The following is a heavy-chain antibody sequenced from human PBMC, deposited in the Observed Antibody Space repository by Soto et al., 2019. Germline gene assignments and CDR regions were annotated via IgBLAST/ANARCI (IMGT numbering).Heavy chain of an antibody. CDR1: GFTFSSYG. V-gene: IGHV3-33*01. D-gene: IGHD3-3*01. J-gene: IGHJ6*02. CDR3: ARVFGVNGMDV. CDR2: IWYDGSNK. Sequence: QVQLVESGGGVVQPGRSLRLSCAASGFTFSSYGMHWVRQATGKGLEWVAVIWYDGSNKYYADSVKGRFTISRDNSKHTLYLQMNSLRAEDTAVYYCARVFGVNGMDVWGQGTTVTVSS.